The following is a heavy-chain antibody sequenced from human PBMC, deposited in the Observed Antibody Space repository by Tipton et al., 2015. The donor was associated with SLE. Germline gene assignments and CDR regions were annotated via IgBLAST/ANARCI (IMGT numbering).Heavy chain of an antibody. CDR3: TRGPYCSVDSCYRGMDV. V-gene: IGHV4-34*01. CDR2: INHSGST. D-gene: IGHD2-15*01. J-gene: IGHJ6*02. Sequence: TLSLTCAVYGGSFSGYYWSWIRQPPGKGLEWIGEINHSGSTNYNPSLKSRVTISVDTSKNQFSLNLRSGTAADTAVYYCTRGPYCSVDSCYRGMDVWGQGTTVTVSS. CDR1: GGSFSGYY.